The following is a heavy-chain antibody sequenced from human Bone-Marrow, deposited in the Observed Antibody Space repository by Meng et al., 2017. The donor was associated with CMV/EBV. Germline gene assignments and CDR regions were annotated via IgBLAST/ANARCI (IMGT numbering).Heavy chain of an antibody. CDR2: INHSGST. V-gene: IGHV4-34*01. J-gene: IGHJ4*02. D-gene: IGHD6-13*01. Sequence: GSLRLSCAVYGGSFSGHYWNWIRQPPGRDLEWIGEINHSGSTKYNPSLQSRVTLSVDTSKNQFSLKLNSVTAADTAVYYCARGSSSWPNPLDYWGQGRLVTVSS. CDR3: ARGSSSWPNPLDY. CDR1: GGSFSGHY.